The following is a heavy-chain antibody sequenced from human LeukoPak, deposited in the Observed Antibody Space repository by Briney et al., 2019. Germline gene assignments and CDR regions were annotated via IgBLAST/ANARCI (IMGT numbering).Heavy chain of an antibody. CDR2: INQDGSEK. Sequence: GGSLRLSCVASGFTFSTYAVHWVRQAPGKGLEWVANINQDGSEKYYVDSVKGRFTISRDNAKNSLYLQMNNLRAEDTAVYYCARPRTDTFGGVIVYFDYWGQGTLVTVSS. J-gene: IGHJ4*02. CDR1: GFTFSTYA. V-gene: IGHV3-7*01. D-gene: IGHD3-16*02. CDR3: ARPRTDTFGGVIVYFDY.